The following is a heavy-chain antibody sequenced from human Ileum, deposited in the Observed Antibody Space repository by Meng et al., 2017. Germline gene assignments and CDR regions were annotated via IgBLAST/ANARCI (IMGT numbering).Heavy chain of an antibody. Sequence: SGPTLVKPTQTLTLTCTFSGFSLSTPKAAVGWFRQPPGKALEWLGLMYWDDDNRYSPSLWSRLTFTKDTSRKQVVLTLTNMDPMDTATYFCAHGSGWLFDYWGQGTLVTVSS. V-gene: IGHV2-5*02. CDR3: AHGSGWLFDY. D-gene: IGHD6-19*01. J-gene: IGHJ4*02. CDR2: MYWDDDN. CDR1: GFSLSTPKAA.